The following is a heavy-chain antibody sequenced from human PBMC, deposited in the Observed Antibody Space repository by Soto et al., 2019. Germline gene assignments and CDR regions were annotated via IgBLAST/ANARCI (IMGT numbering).Heavy chain of an antibody. CDR1: GYTFTSYA. CDR2: INAGNGDT. J-gene: IGHJ6*03. D-gene: IGHD3-3*01. CDR3: AREYYDFWSGYYTSLTSNFYYYYMDV. V-gene: IGHV1-3*01. Sequence: GASVKVSCKASGYTFTSYAMHWVRQAPGQGLEWMGWINAGNGDTKYSQKFQGRVTITRDTSASTAYMELSSLRSEDTAVYYCAREYYDFWSGYYTSLTSNFYYYYMDVWGKGTTVTVSS.